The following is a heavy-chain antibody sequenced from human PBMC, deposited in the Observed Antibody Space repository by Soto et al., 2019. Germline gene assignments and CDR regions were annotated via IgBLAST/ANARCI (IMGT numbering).Heavy chain of an antibody. Sequence: GGSLRLSCAASGFTFSSYAMHWVRQAPGKGLEWVAVISYDGSNKYYADSVKGRFTISRDNSKNTLYLQMNSLRAEDTAVYYCSIKRRPPTSTRTRRSSDL. CDR2: ISYDGSNK. D-gene: IGHD1-1*01. V-gene: IGHV3-30-3*01. CDR1: GFTFSSYA. CDR3: SIKRRPPTSTRTRRSSDL. J-gene: IGHJ2*01.